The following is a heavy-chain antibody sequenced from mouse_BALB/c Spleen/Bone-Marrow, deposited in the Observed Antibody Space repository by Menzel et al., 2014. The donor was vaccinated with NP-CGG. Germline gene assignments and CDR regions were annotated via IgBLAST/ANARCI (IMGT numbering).Heavy chain of an antibody. CDR1: GYTFTSYW. Sequence: VQLQQSGAELVKPGASVKLSCKASGYTFTSYWMHWVKQRPGQGLEWIGEIDPSDSYTNYNQKLKGKATLTVDKSSSTAYMQLSSLTSEDSAVYYCARREYYGSSYLYFDYWGQGTTLTVSS. CDR3: ARREYYGSSYLYFDY. V-gene: IGHV1-69*02. D-gene: IGHD1-1*01. J-gene: IGHJ2*01. CDR2: IDPSDSYT.